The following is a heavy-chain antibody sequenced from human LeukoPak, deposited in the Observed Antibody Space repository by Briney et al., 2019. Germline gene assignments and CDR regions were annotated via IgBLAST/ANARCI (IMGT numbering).Heavy chain of an antibody. CDR3: ARLSSGWYRDYYFDY. J-gene: IGHJ4*02. CDR2: INPNSGGT. V-gene: IGHV1-2*02. D-gene: IGHD6-19*01. CDR1: GYTFTGYY. Sequence: GASVKVSRKASGYTFTGYYMHWVRQAPGQGLEWMGWINPNSGGTNYAQKFQGRVTMTRDTSISTAYMELSRLRSDDTAVYYCARLSSGWYRDYYFDYWGQGTLVTVSS.